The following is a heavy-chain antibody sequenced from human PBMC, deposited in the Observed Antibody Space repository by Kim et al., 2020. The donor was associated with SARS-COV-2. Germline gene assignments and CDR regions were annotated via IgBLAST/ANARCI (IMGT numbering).Heavy chain of an antibody. Sequence: GGSLRLSCAASGFTVSSNYMSWVRQAPGKGLEWVSVIYSDGRTYYADSVKGRFTISRDNSKNTLYLQMNSLTAEDTAVYYCAKYHSSGYPVPDYWGQGTLVTVSS. D-gene: IGHD3-22*01. V-gene: IGHV3-66*01. CDR1: GFTVSSNY. CDR3: AKYHSSGYPVPDY. J-gene: IGHJ4*02. CDR2: IYSDGRT.